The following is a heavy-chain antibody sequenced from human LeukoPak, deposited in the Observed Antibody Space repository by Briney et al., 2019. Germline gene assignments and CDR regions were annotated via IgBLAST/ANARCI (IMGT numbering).Heavy chain of an antibody. J-gene: IGHJ5*02. V-gene: IGHV4-34*01. D-gene: IGHD3-10*01. Sequence: PSETLSLTCAVYGGSFSGDFWSWIRQSPGKGLEWIGEINHSGSTNYNPSLKSRVTISVDTSKNQFSLKLSSVTAADTAVYYCARHLRITMVRGQNNWFDPWGQGTLVTVSS. CDR1: GGSFSGDF. CDR3: ARHLRITMVRGQNNWFDP. CDR2: INHSGST.